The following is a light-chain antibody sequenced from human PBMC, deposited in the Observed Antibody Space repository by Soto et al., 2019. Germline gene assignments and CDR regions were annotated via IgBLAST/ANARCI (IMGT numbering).Light chain of an antibody. V-gene: IGKV1-5*03. CDR2: KAS. J-gene: IGKJ2*01. CDR1: QSISSW. CDR3: QQYNSYSN. Sequence: DIQMTQSPSTLSASVGDRVTITCWASQSISSWLAWYQQKPGKAPKLLINKASSLESGVPSRFSGSGSGTEFTLTISSLQPDDFATDYCQQYNSYSNFGQGTKLEIK.